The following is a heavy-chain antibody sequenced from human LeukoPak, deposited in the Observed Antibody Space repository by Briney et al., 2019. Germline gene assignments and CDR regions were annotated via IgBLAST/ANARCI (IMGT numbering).Heavy chain of an antibody. CDR2: IIPIFGTA. CDR1: GGTFSSYA. J-gene: IGHJ4*02. D-gene: IGHD3-3*01. Sequence: ASVKVSCKASGGTFSSYAISWVRQAPGRGLEWMGGIIPIFGTANYAQKFQGRVTITTDESTSTAYMELSSLRSEDTAVYYCARGFGSVDPFDYWGQGTLVTVSS. CDR3: ARGFGSVDPFDY. V-gene: IGHV1-69*05.